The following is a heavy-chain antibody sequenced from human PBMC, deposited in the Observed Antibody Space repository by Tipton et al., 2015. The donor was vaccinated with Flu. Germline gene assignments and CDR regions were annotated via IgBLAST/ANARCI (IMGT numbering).Heavy chain of an antibody. CDR3: ARWVRGGNTYSNNWFAP. D-gene: IGHD3-10*01. V-gene: IGHV1-18*01. CDR1: GYTFTSYG. Sequence: QVQLVQSGAEVKKPGASVKVSCKASGYTFTSYGISWVRQAPGQGLEWMGWISAYNGNTNYAQKLQGRVTMTTDTSTSTAYMELRSLRSDDTAVYYCARWVRGGNTYSNNWFAPWGQGTLVTASS. J-gene: IGHJ5*02. CDR2: ISAYNGNT.